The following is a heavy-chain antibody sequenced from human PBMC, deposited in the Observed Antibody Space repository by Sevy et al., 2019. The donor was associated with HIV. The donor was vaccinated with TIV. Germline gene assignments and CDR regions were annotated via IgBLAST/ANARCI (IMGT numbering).Heavy chain of an antibody. D-gene: IGHD4-17*01. V-gene: IGHV1-69*05. CDR1: GGTFSNYA. J-gene: IGHJ4*02. CDR3: ARENAVTTRGDYFDY. CDR2: ITPFFGTT. Sequence: ASVKVSCKASGGTFSNYAINWVRQAPGQGLEWMGGITPFFGTTNYAQRFQGRVTITTDESTSAAYMELSSLTSEDTAVYYCARENAVTTRGDYFDYWGQGTLVTVSS.